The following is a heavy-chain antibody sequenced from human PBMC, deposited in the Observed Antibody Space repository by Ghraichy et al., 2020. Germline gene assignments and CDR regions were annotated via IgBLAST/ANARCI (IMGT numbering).Heavy chain of an antibody. CDR1: GYTFTGYY. CDR3: ARSRERDEIMSDFWSGYSSLVPLDY. J-gene: IGHJ4*02. CDR2: INPNSGGT. D-gene: IGHD3-3*01. V-gene: IGHV1-2*02. Sequence: ASVKVSCKASGYTFTGYYMHWVRQAPGQGLEWMGWINPNSGGTNYAQKFQGRVTMTRDTSISTAYMELSRLRSDDTAVYYCARSRERDEIMSDFWSGYSSLVPLDYWGQGTLVTVSS.